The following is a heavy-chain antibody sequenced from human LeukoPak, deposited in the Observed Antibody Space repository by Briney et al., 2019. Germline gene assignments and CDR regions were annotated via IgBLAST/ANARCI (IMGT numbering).Heavy chain of an antibody. V-gene: IGHV4-59*12. J-gene: IGHJ6*03. CDR1: GGSNY. Sequence: SETLSLTCTVSGGSNYWSWIRQPPGKGLEWIAYIHYSGSPNYNPSLKSRVTISIDTSKNQFSLKLSSVTAADTAVYYCARRDSYYYYYYMDVWGKGTTVTVSS. CDR3: ARRDSYYYYYYMDV. D-gene: IGHD5-24*01. CDR2: IHYSGSP.